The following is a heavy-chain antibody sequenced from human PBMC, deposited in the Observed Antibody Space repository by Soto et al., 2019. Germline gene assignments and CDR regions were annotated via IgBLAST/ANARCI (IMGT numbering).Heavy chain of an antibody. V-gene: IGHV1-46*01. Sequence: QVQLVQSGAEVKKPGASVKVSCKASGYTFTSYYMHWVRQAPGQGLEWMGIINPSGGSTSYAQKVQGRVTMTRDTSTSTVYRELSSLRSEDTAVYYCARVSLAVPYYFDYWGQGTLVTVSS. D-gene: IGHD3-16*01. CDR2: INPSGGST. CDR1: GYTFTSYY. CDR3: ARVSLAVPYYFDY. J-gene: IGHJ4*02.